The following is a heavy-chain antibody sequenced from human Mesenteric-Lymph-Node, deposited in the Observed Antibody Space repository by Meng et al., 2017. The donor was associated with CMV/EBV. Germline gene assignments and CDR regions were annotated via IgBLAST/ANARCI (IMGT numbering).Heavy chain of an antibody. J-gene: IGHJ4*02. CDR3: AKLLKYCTNGVCSLSDY. CDR2: IYSGGSTT. V-gene: IGHV3-23*03. D-gene: IGHD2-8*01. CDR1: GFTFSSYA. Sequence: GGSLRLSCAASGFTFSSYAMSWVRQAPGKGLKWVSVIYSGGSTTYYADSVKGRFTISRDNSKNTLYLQMNSLRAEDTAVYYCAKLLKYCTNGVCSLSDYWGQGTLVTVSS.